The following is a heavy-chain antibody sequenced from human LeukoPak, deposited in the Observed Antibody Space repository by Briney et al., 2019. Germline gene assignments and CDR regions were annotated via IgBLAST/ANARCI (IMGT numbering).Heavy chain of an antibody. Sequence: PSETLSLTCAVYGASFSGYYWSWIRQPPGKGLEWVGKINHSGSTNYNPSLKSRFTISVDPSKNQFSLKLSSVTAADTAAYYCARVFLYWYFDLWGRGTLVTVSS. CDR2: INHSGST. V-gene: IGHV4-34*01. D-gene: IGHD3-10*02. CDR3: ARVFLYWYFDL. J-gene: IGHJ2*01. CDR1: GASFSGYY.